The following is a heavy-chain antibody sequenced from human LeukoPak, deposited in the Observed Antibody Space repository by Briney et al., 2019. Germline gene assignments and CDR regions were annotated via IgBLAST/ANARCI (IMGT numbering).Heavy chain of an antibody. CDR2: IYYSGNT. CDR1: GVSISSSNSY. D-gene: IGHD3-10*01. V-gene: IGHV4-39*01. J-gene: IGHJ5*02. Sequence: PSETLSLTCTVSGVSISSSNSYWGWIRQPPGKGLERIGSIYYSGNTYYNASLKSQVSISIDTSKNQFSLRLTSVTAADTAVYYCARFPYYYGSGKQGFDPWGQGTLVTVSS. CDR3: ARFPYYYGSGKQGFDP.